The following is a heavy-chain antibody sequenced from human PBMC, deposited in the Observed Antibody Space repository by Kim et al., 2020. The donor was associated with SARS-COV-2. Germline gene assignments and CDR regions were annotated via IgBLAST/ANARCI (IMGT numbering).Heavy chain of an antibody. CDR3: ARDSRGYSYGANDY. D-gene: IGHD5-18*01. Sequence: GGSLRLSCAASGFIFSDYYMSWIRQAPGKGLEWVSYISSSSSHTNYAEFMKGRFTISRDNAKNSLYLQVNSLRVEDTAVYYCARDSRGYSYGANDYWGQGTLVTVSS. J-gene: IGHJ4*02. V-gene: IGHV3-11*06. CDR1: GFIFSDYY. CDR2: ISSSSSHT.